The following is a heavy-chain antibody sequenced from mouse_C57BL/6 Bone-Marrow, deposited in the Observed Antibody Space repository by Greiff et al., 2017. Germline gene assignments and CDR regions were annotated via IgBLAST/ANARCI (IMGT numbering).Heavy chain of an antibody. V-gene: IGHV6-6*01. CDR3: TSYFLCYFDY. CDR2: IRNKANNHAT. Sequence: EVKLMESGGGLVQPGGSMKLSCAASGFTFSDAWMDWVRQSPEKGLEWVAEIRNKANNHATYYAESVKGRFTISRDDSKSSVYLQMSSLRAEDTGIYYCTSYFLCYFDYWGQGTTLTVSS. CDR1: GFTFSDAW. J-gene: IGHJ2*01. D-gene: IGHD1-1*01.